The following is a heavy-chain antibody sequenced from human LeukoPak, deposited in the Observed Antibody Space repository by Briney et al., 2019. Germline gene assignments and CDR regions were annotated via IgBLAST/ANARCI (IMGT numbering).Heavy chain of an antibody. J-gene: IGHJ4*02. CDR2: IRNFGET. CDR3: ANIPPFDYGDDAIRLD. V-gene: IGHV3-23*01. CDR1: GFTFRNYA. Sequence: PGASLRLSCAASGFTFRNYAMAWVRQAPGKGLEWVSSIRNFGETHYADSVRGRFIISRDNSQNTLYLQMNSLRAEDLALYYCANIPPFDYGDDAIRLDWGQGTLVTVSS. D-gene: IGHD4-17*01.